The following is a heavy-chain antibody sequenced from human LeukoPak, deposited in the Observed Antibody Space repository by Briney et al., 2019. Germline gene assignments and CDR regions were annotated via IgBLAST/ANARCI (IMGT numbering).Heavy chain of an antibody. CDR3: ASLGAAAGFPYDY. CDR2: IYYSGSA. D-gene: IGHD6-13*01. Sequence: SETLSLTCTVSGGSISSYYWSWIRQPPGKGLEWIGYIYYSGSANYNPSLKSRVTISVDTSKNQFSLKLSSVTAADTAVYYCASLGAAAGFPYDYWGQGTLVTVSS. V-gene: IGHV4-59*01. J-gene: IGHJ4*02. CDR1: GGSISSYY.